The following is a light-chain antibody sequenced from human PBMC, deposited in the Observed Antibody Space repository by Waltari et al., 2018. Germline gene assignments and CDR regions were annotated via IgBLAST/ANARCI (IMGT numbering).Light chain of an antibody. CDR3: CSYTTTDTYV. Sequence: SALPQPASVSGSPGQSITIYCTGTSCVVGRYEHVPWYQRHPGKAPKLIIYDVSDRPSEVSNRFSGSTSGYTASRTIPGLQSEDEADYYCCSYTTTDTYVFGSGTKVTVL. CDR2: DVS. CDR1: SCVVGRYEH. J-gene: IGLJ1*01. V-gene: IGLV2-14*03.